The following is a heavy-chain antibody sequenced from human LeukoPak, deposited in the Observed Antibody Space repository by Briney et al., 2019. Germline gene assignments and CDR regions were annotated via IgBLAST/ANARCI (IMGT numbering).Heavy chain of an antibody. J-gene: IGHJ4*02. Sequence: GASVKVSCKASGYTFTSYYMHWVRQAPGQGLEWMGIINPSGGSTSYAQKFQGRVTMTRDTSTSTVYMELSSLRSEDTAVYYCARAFKGCSSTSCYMSLGYWGQGTLVTVSS. CDR3: ARAFKGCSSTSCYMSLGY. CDR2: INPSGGST. CDR1: GYTFTSYY. V-gene: IGHV1-46*01. D-gene: IGHD2-2*02.